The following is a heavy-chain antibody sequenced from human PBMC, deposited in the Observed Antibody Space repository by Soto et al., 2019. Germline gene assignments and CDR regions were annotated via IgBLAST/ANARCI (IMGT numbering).Heavy chain of an antibody. V-gene: IGHV4-59*08. CDR1: GGSISSYY. Sequence: SETLSLSCTVSGGSISSYYWSWIRQPPGKGLEWIGYIYYSGSTNYNPSLKSRVTISVDTSKNQFSLKLSSVTAADTAVYYCARLGGSSGWYAMGWFDPWGQGTLVTVSS. CDR3: ARLGGSSGWYAMGWFDP. J-gene: IGHJ5*02. CDR2: IYYSGST. D-gene: IGHD6-19*01.